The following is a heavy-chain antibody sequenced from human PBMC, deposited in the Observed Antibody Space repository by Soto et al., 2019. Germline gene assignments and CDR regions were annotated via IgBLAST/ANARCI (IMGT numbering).Heavy chain of an antibody. D-gene: IGHD4-17*01. CDR3: AKDVDGDYLYYFDY. CDR1: GYTFTSYG. Sequence: GASVKVSCKASGYTFTSYGISWVRQAPGQGLEWVGWISAYNGNTNYAQKLQGRFTMTTDTSTSTAYMELRSLRSEDTAVYYCAKDVDGDYLYYFDYWGQGTLVTVSS. CDR2: ISAYNGNT. V-gene: IGHV1-18*01. J-gene: IGHJ4*02.